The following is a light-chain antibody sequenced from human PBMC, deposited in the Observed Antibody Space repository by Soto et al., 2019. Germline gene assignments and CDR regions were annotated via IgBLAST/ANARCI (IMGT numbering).Light chain of an antibody. V-gene: IGKV3-20*01. CDR2: HAS. CDR1: QTVTSTS. CDR3: QQYGGSPPMYT. Sequence: EIVLTQSPGTLSLSPGERATLACRASQTVTSTSLAWYQHKPGQAPRLLIYHASSRATGIPDRFSGSGSGTDFTLTISGVEPEDIAVYDCQQYGGSPPMYTFGQGTKLEIK. J-gene: IGKJ2*01.